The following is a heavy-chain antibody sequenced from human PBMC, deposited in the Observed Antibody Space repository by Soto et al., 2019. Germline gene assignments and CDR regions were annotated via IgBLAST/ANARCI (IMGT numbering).Heavy chain of an antibody. D-gene: IGHD5-12*01. CDR2: IYPGDSDT. V-gene: IGHV5-51*01. CDR3: EKHRRGYSGYVVFDY. J-gene: IGHJ4*02. Sequence: PGEPLKISCKGSGYSFTSYWIGWVRQMPGKGLEWMGIIYPGDSDTRYSPSFQGQVTISADKSISTAYLQWSSLKASDTAMYYCEKHRRGYSGYVVFDYSGQGTLVTVYS. CDR1: GYSFTSYW.